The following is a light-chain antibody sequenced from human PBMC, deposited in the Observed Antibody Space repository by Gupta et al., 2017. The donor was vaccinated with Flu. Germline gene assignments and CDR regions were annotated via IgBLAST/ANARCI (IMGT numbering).Light chain of an antibody. V-gene: IGKV1-5*01. CDR1: QNINRF. Sequence: DIQMTQSPSTLSASVGDRVTITCRASQNINRFLAWYQQIPGKAPTLLVYRASTLESGVSSRLSGSGSGTEFTLTISSLQPEDFGTYYCQQDDTYPATFGQGTKVELK. CDR2: RAS. J-gene: IGKJ2*01. CDR3: QQDDTYPAT.